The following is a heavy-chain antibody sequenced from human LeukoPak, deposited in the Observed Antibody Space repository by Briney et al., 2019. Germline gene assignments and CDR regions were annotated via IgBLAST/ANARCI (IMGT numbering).Heavy chain of an antibody. D-gene: IGHD4-17*01. CDR2: IRRSGNA. V-gene: IGHV4-34*01. CDR1: GGSLSGYY. J-gene: IGHJ4*02. CDR3: ARRPMPTTMTSPFDY. Sequence: PSETLSLTCAVDGGSLSGYYWSWIRQTPGKGLEWIGEIRRSGNASYNPSLKSRVTLSIDTSKNHFSLNLTSVTAADTAMYYCARRPMPTTMTSPFDYWGPGAQVTVSS.